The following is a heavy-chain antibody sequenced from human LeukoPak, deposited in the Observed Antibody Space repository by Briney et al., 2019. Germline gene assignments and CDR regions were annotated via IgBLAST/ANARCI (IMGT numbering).Heavy chain of an antibody. CDR1: GFTFKNYV. CDR3: ANYGGSSWYYFDY. Sequence: GSLRLSRAASGFTFKNYVMSWVRPAPGKGLEWVSALSTSGDSTYYADSVKGQFTISRDNSQNTLYLQMNSLRAEDTAVYYCANYGGSSWYYFDYWGQGTLVTVSS. V-gene: IGHV3-23*01. CDR2: LSTSGDST. J-gene: IGHJ4*02. D-gene: IGHD6-13*01.